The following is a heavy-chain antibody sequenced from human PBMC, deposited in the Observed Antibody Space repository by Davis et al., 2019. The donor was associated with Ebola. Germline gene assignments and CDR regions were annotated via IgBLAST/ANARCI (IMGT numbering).Heavy chain of an antibody. CDR1: GFTFDDYA. Sequence: LSLTCAASGFTFDDYAMHWVRQAPGKGLEWVSAISGSGGSTYYADSVKGRFTISRDNSKNTLYLQMNSLRAEDTAVYYCARHGAYSGSLDYWGQGTLVTVSS. CDR2: ISGSGGST. CDR3: ARHGAYSGSLDY. J-gene: IGHJ4*02. D-gene: IGHD1-26*01. V-gene: IGHV3-23*01.